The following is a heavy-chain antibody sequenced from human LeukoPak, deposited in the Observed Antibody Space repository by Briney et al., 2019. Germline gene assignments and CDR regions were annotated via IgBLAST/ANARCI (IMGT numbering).Heavy chain of an antibody. J-gene: IGHJ4*02. CDR2: TIPIFGTA. D-gene: IGHD3-3*01. CDR1: GGTFSSYA. V-gene: IGHV1-69*05. CDR3: AGKRSGQPGVFDY. Sequence: SVKVSCKASGGTFSSYAISWVRQAPGQGLEWMGGTIPIFGTANYAQKFQGRVTITTDESTSTAYMELSSLRSEDTAVYYCAGKRSGQPGVFDYWGQGTLVTVSS.